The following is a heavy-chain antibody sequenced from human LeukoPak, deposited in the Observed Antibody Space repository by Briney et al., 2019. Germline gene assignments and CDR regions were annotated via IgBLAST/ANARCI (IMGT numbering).Heavy chain of an antibody. J-gene: IGHJ4*02. CDR1: GFTFSDYP. V-gene: IGHV3-23*01. CDR2: IDRTGGNT. Sequence: GGSLRLSCAASGFTFSDYPMSWVRQAPGKGLEWVSSIDRTGGNTYYRDSVKGRFTTSRDNSRNTLYLQMTSLRAEDTAFYYCAKDPYYYDSSGYFPFEFWGQGTLVSVS. D-gene: IGHD3-22*01. CDR3: AKDPYYYDSSGYFPFEF.